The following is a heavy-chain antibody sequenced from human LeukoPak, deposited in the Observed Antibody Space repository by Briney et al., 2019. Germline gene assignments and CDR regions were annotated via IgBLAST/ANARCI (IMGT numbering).Heavy chain of an antibody. CDR3: AKIGVIGNWYYDV. CDR1: GFSFSSHG. Sequence: GGSLRLSCAASGFSFSSHGMSWVRQAPWKGPEWVSSISSGSDYTFYADSVKGRFTITRDNSKNTLYLQMNSLRAGDTAIYHCAKIGVIGNWYYDVWGRGTLVTVSS. V-gene: IGHV3-23*01. D-gene: IGHD3-10*01. J-gene: IGHJ2*01. CDR2: ISSGSDYT.